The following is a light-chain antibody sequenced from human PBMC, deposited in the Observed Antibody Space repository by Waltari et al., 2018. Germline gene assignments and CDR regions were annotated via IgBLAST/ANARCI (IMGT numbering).Light chain of an antibody. CDR3: QQYESLPYT. CDR2: DAS. J-gene: IGKJ2*01. CDR1: QDISNF. Sequence: DIQMTQSPSSVSASVGDRVTITCQASQDISNFLSWYQNKAGKAPKLLIFDASKMQTGVPYKFGGGGSGTDFTFTIDSLQPEDVATYYRQQYESLPYTFGQGTKVEI. V-gene: IGKV1-33*01.